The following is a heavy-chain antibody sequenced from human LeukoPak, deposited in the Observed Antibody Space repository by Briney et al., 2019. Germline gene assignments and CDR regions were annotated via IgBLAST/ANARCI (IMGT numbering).Heavy chain of an antibody. CDR3: TRIFYYETGGYYPDH. D-gene: IGHD3-22*01. V-gene: IGHV3-23*01. CDR2: IGAGGTFT. Sequence: GGSLRLSCAASGFTFSSYAMNWVRQAPGKGLEWVSGIGAGGTFTYYADSVKGRFTIFRDNSRNTLYLQMNSLRADDTAVYYCTRIFYYETGGYYPDHWGQGTLVTVSS. CDR1: GFTFSSYA. J-gene: IGHJ4*02.